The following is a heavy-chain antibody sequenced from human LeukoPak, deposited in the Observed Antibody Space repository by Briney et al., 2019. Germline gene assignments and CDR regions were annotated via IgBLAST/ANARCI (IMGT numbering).Heavy chain of an antibody. V-gene: IGHV3-7*01. CDR1: GFTFSSYW. Sequence: GGSLRLSCAASGFTFSSYWMSWVRQAPGKGLEWVANIKQGGSEEYYVDSVKGRFTISRDNAKNSLYLQMNSLRAEDTAVYYCARDLTTVEFDYWGQGTLVTVSS. D-gene: IGHD4-23*01. CDR3: ARDLTTVEFDY. CDR2: IKQGGSEE. J-gene: IGHJ4*02.